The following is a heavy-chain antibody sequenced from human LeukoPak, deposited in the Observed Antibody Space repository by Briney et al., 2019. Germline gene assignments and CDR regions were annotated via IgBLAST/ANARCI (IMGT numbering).Heavy chain of an antibody. CDR2: ISGRGGGT. CDR3: AKRGVVIRVILVGFHKEAYYFDS. V-gene: IGHV3-23*01. J-gene: IGHJ4*02. Sequence: GGSLTLTCAVSGITLSNYGMSWVRQAPGKGLEWVAGISGRGGGTNYADSVKGRFTISRDNPKNTLFLQINSLRAEDTAVYFCAKRGVVIRVILVGFHKEAYYFDSWGQGTLVTVSS. D-gene: IGHD3-22*01. CDR1: GITLSNYG.